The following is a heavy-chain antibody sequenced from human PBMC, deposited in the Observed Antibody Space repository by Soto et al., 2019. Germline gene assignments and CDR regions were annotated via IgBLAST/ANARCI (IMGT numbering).Heavy chain of an antibody. D-gene: IGHD2-15*01. CDR1: GFTVSSKY. Sequence: EVQLVESGGGLVQPGGSLRLSCAASGFTVSSKYMSWVRQAPGKGLEWVSLIQSGGTTYYADSVKGRFTISRDSSKNMLQLQMDSLRAEDTAVYYCARDDILCSGGSCYGVPMDVCGKGTTVTVSS. CDR3: ARDDILCSGGSCYGVPMDV. V-gene: IGHV3-66*01. J-gene: IGHJ6*03. CDR2: IQSGGTT.